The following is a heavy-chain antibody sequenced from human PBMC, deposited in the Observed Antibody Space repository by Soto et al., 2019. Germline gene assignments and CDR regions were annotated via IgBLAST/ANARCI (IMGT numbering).Heavy chain of an antibody. CDR2: ISSSGENT. CDR3: VSWVPAHFDS. J-gene: IGHJ4*01. V-gene: IGHV3-23*01. Sequence: WGSLRFSAEPANLTSGCQAMTRVRQAPGKGLEWASTISSSGENTHYADSGKGRFIISSDNSSRTVALQMNSLRAEDTAVYYCVSWVPAHFDSWGQGTLVTVAS. D-gene: IGHD1-1*01. CDR1: NLTSGCQA.